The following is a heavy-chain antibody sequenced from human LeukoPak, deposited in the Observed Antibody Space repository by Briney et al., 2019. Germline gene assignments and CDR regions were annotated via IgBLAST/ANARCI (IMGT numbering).Heavy chain of an antibody. V-gene: IGHV3-11*01. J-gene: IGHJ4*02. Sequence: GSLRLSCAASGFTFSDYYMSWIRQAPGKGLEWVSYISSSGSTIYYAGSVKGRFTISKDNAKNSLYLQMNSLRAEDTAVYYWARSTTVTTDFDYWGQGTLVTVSS. CDR2: ISSSGSTI. D-gene: IGHD4-17*01. CDR3: ARSTTVTTDFDY. CDR1: GFTFSDYY.